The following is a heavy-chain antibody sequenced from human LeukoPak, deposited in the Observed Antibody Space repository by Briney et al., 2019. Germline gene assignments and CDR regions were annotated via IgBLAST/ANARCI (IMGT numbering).Heavy chain of an antibody. V-gene: IGHV3-7*02. CDR2: LKPDGSEI. D-gene: IGHD2/OR15-2a*01. J-gene: IGHJ4*02. CDR1: GFTVSGYW. Sequence: SGSLRLSCAASGFTVSGYWMDWVRQAPGKGLEWVANLKPDGSEIYYVDSVKGRFTISRDNAKNSLYLQMNSLRVEDTAVYYCTRNLDYWGQGTLVTVSS. CDR3: TRNLDY.